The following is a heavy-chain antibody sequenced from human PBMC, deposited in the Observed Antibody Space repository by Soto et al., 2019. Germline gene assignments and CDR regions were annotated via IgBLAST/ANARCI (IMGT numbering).Heavy chain of an antibody. J-gene: IGHJ4*02. D-gene: IGHD4-17*01. CDR1: GFTFSSYA. Sequence: EVQLLESGGRLVQPGGSLTPSCAASGFTFSSYAMSWVRQAPGKGLEWVSAISGSGGNTYYADSVKGRFTISRDNSKNTLYLQMNSLRAEDTAVYYCALSHTVTTDYWGQGTLVTVSS. CDR2: ISGSGGNT. CDR3: ALSHTVTTDY. V-gene: IGHV3-23*01.